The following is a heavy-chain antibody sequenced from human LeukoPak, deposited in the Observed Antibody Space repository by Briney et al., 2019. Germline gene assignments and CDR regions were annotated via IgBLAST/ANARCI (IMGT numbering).Heavy chain of an antibody. CDR1: GFIFSSYW. V-gene: IGHV3-7*03. Sequence: GGSLRLSCAGSGFIFSSYWMSWVRQAPGKGLEWVANIKQDGSERAYVDSVKGRFTISRDNAKNSLFLQMNSLRAEDTAVYYCARDLGLDYWGQGTLVTVSS. J-gene: IGHJ4*02. CDR2: IKQDGSER. CDR3: ARDLGLDY. D-gene: IGHD3-10*01.